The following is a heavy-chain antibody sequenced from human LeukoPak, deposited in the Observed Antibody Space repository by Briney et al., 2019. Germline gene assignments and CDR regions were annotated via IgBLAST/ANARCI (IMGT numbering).Heavy chain of an antibody. J-gene: IGHJ6*02. CDR2: ISAFNGYT. CDR3: VRDRRFSAGLSYYYYGMDV. Sequence: ASVKVSCKASGYTFTSYGISWVRHAPGQGLVWVGWISAFNGYTNYIQKFQGRVTMTTDTSTSTAYMELRSLRSDDTAVYCCVRDRRFSAGLSYYYYGMDVWGQGTTVTVSS. D-gene: IGHD3-9*01. CDR1: GYTFTSYG. V-gene: IGHV1-18*01.